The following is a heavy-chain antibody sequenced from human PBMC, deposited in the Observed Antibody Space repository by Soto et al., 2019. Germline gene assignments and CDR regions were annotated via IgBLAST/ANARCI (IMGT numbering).Heavy chain of an antibody. CDR2: ISSSSSTI. CDR3: ARDVDYGKTKINDS. D-gene: IGHD4-17*01. Sequence: EVQLVESGGGLVQPGGSLRLSCAASGFTFSSYSMNWVRQAPGKGLEWVSYISSSSSTIYYADSVKGRFTISRDNAKNSLYLQMNSLRDEDTAVYYCARDVDYGKTKINDSWGQGTLVTVSS. J-gene: IGHJ4*02. CDR1: GFTFSSYS. V-gene: IGHV3-48*02.